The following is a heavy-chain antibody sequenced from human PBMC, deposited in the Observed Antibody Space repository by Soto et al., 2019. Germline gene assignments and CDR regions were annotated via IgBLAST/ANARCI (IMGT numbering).Heavy chain of an antibody. CDR1: GFTFSSYS. D-gene: IGHD2-15*01. Sequence: EVQLVESGGGLVKPGGSLRLSCAASGFTFSSYSMNWVRQAPGKGLEWVSSISSSSSYIYYADSVKGRFTISRDNAKNSLDLQMNSLRAEDTAVYYCARVVAATRVFDYWGQGTLVTVSS. CDR3: ARVVAATRVFDY. J-gene: IGHJ4*02. CDR2: ISSSSSYI. V-gene: IGHV3-21*01.